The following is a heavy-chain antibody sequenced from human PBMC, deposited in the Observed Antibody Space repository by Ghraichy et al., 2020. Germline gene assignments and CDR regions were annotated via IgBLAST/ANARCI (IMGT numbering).Heavy chain of an antibody. CDR1: GFTFSSYS. CDR3: ARVGELVVAATGTYYYGMDA. J-gene: IGHJ6*02. V-gene: IGHV3-21*01. Sequence: GESLNISCAASGFTFSSYSMNWVRQAPGKGLEWVSSISSSSSYIYYADSVKGRFTISRDNAKNSLYLQMNSLRAEDTAVYYCARVGELVVAATGTYYYGMDAWGQGTTVTVSS. D-gene: IGHD2-15*01. CDR2: ISSSSSYI.